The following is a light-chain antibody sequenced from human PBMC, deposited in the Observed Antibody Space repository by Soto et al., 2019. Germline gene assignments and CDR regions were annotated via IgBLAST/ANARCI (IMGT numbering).Light chain of an antibody. CDR2: GAS. Sequence: DFQMTQSPSSLSASVGDRVTITCRASQGVGTFLAWYQQKPGMVPKVLIYGASKVQSGVPSRFSGSGSGTEFTLTISSLQPEDVATYYCQKYNYSPLTFGPGTVVDIK. CDR1: QGVGTF. V-gene: IGKV1-27*01. CDR3: QKYNYSPLT. J-gene: IGKJ3*01.